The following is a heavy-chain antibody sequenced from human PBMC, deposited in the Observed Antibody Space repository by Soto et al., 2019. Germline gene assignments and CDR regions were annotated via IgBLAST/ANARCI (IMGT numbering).Heavy chain of an antibody. Sequence: PGGSLRLSCAASGFTFSSYAMHWVRQAPGKGLEWVAAISYDGSNKYYADSVKGRFTISRDNSKNTLYLQMNSLRAEDTAVYYCARDKYYYDSRDAFDIWGQGTMVTVSS. CDR1: GFTFSSYA. CDR3: ARDKYYYDSRDAFDI. D-gene: IGHD3-22*01. CDR2: ISYDGSNK. J-gene: IGHJ3*02. V-gene: IGHV3-30-3*01.